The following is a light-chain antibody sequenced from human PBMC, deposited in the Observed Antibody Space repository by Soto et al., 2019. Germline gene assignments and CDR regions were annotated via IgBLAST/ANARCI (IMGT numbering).Light chain of an antibody. V-gene: IGKV3-15*01. CDR2: SES. CDR1: QFVSTN. J-gene: IGKJ1*01. CDR3: QQYSKWPRT. Sequence: EIVMTHSPATLSVSPWERATLSCRASQFVSTNLAWYQQKPGQAPRLLIYSESTRATNIPARFSGGGSGTEFTLTISSLQSEDFAVYYCQQYSKWPRTFGQGTKVDI.